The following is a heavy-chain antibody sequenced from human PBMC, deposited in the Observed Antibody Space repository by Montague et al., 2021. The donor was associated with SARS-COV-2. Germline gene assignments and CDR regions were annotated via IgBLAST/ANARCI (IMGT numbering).Heavy chain of an antibody. CDR3: AKDSYYYGLGYGMDV. V-gene: IGHV3-23*01. Sequence: SLRLSCAASGFTFSNSAMNWVRQAPGKGLEWVSGSSGSDGGTHYADSVKGRFTISRDNSKNVLYLQMNSLRAEVTALYYCAKDSYYYGLGYGMDVWGQGTTVTVSS. J-gene: IGHJ6*02. D-gene: IGHD3-10*01. CDR1: GFTFSNSA. CDR2: SSGSDGGT.